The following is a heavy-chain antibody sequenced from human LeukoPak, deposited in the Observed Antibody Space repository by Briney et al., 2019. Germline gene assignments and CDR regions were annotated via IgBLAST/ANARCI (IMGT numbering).Heavy chain of an antibody. CDR1: GFTFSSYW. CDR3: ARGDYGDNFDY. J-gene: IGHJ4*02. Sequence: GGSLRLSCAASGFTFSSYWMHWVRQAPGKGLVWVSRINSDGSSTSYADSVKGRFTISRDNTKNTLYLQMNSLRAEDTAVYYCARGDYGDNFDYWGQGTLVTVSS. V-gene: IGHV3-74*01. CDR2: INSDGSST. D-gene: IGHD4-17*01.